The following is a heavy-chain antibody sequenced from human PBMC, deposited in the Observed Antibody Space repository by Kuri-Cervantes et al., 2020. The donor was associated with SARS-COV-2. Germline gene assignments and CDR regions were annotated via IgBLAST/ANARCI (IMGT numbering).Heavy chain of an antibody. J-gene: IGHJ5*02. D-gene: IGHD4-17*01. Sequence: GSLRLSCTASGGSISSYYWSWIRQPPGKGPEWIGYIYYSGSTNYNPSLKSRVTISVDTSKNQFSLKLSSVTAADTAVYYCARELGLTTVNWFDPWGQGTLVTVSS. CDR2: IYYSGST. CDR3: ARELGLTTVNWFDP. V-gene: IGHV4-59*01. CDR1: GGSISSYY.